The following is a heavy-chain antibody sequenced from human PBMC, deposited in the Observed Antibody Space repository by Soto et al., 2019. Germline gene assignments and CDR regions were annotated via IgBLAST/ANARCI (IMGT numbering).Heavy chain of an antibody. D-gene: IGHD6-19*01. J-gene: IGHJ4*02. Sequence: SETLSLTCTVSGGSISSYYWSWIRQPPGKGLEWIGYIYYSGSTYYNPSLKSRVTISVDTSKNQFSLKLSSVTAADTAVYYCARAAAQWLVHLGFDYWGQGTLVTVS. CDR3: ARAAAQWLVHLGFDY. CDR2: IYYSGST. CDR1: GGSISSYY. V-gene: IGHV4-59*12.